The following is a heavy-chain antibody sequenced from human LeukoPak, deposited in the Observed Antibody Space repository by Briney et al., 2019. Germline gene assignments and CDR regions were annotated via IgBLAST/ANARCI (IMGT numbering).Heavy chain of an antibody. V-gene: IGHV3-30*18. CDR1: GFTLSSYG. CDR3: AKDRLRGVIPYYFDY. J-gene: IGHJ4*02. Sequence: GGSLRLSCAASGFTLSSYGMHWVRQAPGKGLEWVAVISYDGSNKYYADSVKGRFTISRDNSKNTLYLQMNSLRAEDTAVYYCAKDRLRGVIPYYFDYWGQGTLVTVSS. CDR2: ISYDGSNK. D-gene: IGHD3-10*01.